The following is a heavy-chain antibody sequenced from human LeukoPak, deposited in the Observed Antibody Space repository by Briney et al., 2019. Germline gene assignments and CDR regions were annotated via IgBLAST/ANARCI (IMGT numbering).Heavy chain of an antibody. CDR2: IYYSGST. V-gene: IGHV4-59*01. CDR3: ASWQGGFYYFDY. D-gene: IGHD3-16*01. Sequence: SETLSLTCTVSGGSIGSYYWSWIRQPPGKGLEWIGYIYYSGSTNYNPSLKSRVTISVDTSKNQFSLKLSSVTAADTAVYYCASWQGGFYYFDYWGQGTLVTVSS. J-gene: IGHJ4*02. CDR1: GGSIGSYY.